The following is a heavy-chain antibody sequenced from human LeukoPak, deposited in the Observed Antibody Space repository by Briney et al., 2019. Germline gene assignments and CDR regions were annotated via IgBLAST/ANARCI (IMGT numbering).Heavy chain of an antibody. D-gene: IGHD1-26*01. J-gene: IGHJ4*02. Sequence: GASVKVSCKASGYTFTSYDINWVRQATGQGLEWMGWINAGNGNTKYSQEFQGRVTITRDTSASTAYMELSSLRSEDMAVYYCAREIISGGATTIGYYFDYWGQGTLVTVSS. V-gene: IGHV1-3*03. CDR1: GYTFTSYD. CDR2: INAGNGNT. CDR3: AREIISGGATTIGYYFDY.